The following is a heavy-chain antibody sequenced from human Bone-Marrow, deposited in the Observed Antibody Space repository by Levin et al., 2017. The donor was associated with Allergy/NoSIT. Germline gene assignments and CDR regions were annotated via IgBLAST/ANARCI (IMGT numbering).Heavy chain of an antibody. CDR3: ASQGGSSGNAFDI. J-gene: IGHJ3*02. CDR1: GYNFAHYW. CDR2: IYPDDSDT. V-gene: IGHV5-51*01. Sequence: NPGESLKISCKDSGYNFAHYWIGWVRQMPGKGLEWMGIIYPDDSDTRYSPSFQGQVTISADKSINTAYLQWSSLKASDTAMYYCASQGGSSGNAFDIWGQGTMVTVSS. D-gene: IGHD6-25*01.